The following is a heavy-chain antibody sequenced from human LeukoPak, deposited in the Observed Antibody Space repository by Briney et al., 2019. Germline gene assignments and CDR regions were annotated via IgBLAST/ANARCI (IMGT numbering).Heavy chain of an antibody. CDR2: ISTSGAST. J-gene: IGHJ4*02. D-gene: IGHD2-2*01. Sequence: GGSLRLSCAASGFTFSSYAMSWVRQAPGKGLEWVSSISTSGASTYYADSVKGRFTFSRDNAKNTLYLQMNSLRAEDTAVYYCARVGYCSSTSCLGDYWGQGTLVTVSS. CDR1: GFTFSSYA. V-gene: IGHV3-23*01. CDR3: ARVGYCSSTSCLGDY.